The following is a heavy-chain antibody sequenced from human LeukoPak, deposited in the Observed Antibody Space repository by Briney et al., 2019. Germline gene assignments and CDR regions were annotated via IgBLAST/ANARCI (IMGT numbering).Heavy chain of an antibody. CDR1: GFTFSGSA. V-gene: IGHV3-73*01. CDR3: TPHPLRALDY. CDR2: IRSKANSYAT. J-gene: IGHJ4*02. Sequence: GWSLRLSCAASGFTFSGSAMHWVRQASGKGLEWVGRIRSKANSYATAYAASVKGRFTISRDDSKNTAYLQMNSLKTEDTAVYYCTPHPLRALDYWGQGTLVTVSS.